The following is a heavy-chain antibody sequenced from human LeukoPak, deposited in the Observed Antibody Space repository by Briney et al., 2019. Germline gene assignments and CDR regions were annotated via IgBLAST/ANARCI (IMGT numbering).Heavy chain of an antibody. CDR2: INWKGDST. J-gene: IGHJ4*02. CDR3: AKRTGPYASGSYYDS. D-gene: IGHD3-10*01. Sequence: GGSLRVSCAASGFTFDDYVMTWVRQAPGKGLEWGSGINWKGDSTGYADSVRGRFTISRDTAKNSLYLQMNSLRAEDTALYYRAKRTGPYASGSYYDSWGQGTLVTVSS. V-gene: IGHV3-20*04. CDR1: GFTFDDYV.